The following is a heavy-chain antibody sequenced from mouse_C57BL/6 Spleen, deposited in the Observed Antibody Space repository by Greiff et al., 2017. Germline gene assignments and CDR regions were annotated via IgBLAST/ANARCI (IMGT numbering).Heavy chain of an antibody. CDR3: ARGDYNPRYAMDY. CDR2: IYPGSGST. J-gene: IGHJ4*01. D-gene: IGHD1-3*01. CDR1: GYTFTSYW. Sequence: QVQLQQPGAELVKPGASVKMSCKASGYTFTSYWITWVKQRPGQGLEWIGDIYPGSGSTNYNEKFKSKATLTVDTSSSTAYMQLSSLTSEDSAVYYCARGDYNPRYAMDYWGQGTSVTVSS. V-gene: IGHV1-55*01.